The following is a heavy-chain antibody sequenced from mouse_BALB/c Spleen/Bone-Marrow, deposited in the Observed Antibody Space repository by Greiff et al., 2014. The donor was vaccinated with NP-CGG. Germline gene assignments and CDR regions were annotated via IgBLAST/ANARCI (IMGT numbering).Heavy chain of an antibody. CDR2: ISDGGGHT. Sequence: EVQLVESGGRLVKPGGSLKLSRAASGFSFSDHYMYWVRQTPEKRLEWVATISDGGGHTYYSDSVKGRFTISRDNAKNNLYLQMSSLKSEDTAMYHCARDGDYRYAWFSYWGQGTPVTVSA. V-gene: IGHV5-4*02. J-gene: IGHJ3*01. CDR3: ARDGDYRYAWFSY. CDR1: GFSFSDHY. D-gene: IGHD2-14*01.